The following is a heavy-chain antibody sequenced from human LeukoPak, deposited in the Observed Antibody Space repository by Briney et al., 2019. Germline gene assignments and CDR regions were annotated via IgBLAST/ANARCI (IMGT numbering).Heavy chain of an antibody. V-gene: IGHV4-4*07. CDR2: IYTSGST. D-gene: IGHD2-2*01. CDR3: ARAVWYCSSTSCYYYFDY. Sequence: SEILSLTCTVSGGSISSYYWSWIRQPAGKGLEWIGRIYTSGSTNYNPSLKSRVTISVDTSKNQFSLKLSSVTAADTVVYYCARAVWYCSSTSCYYYFDYWGQGTLVTVSS. CDR1: GGSISSYY. J-gene: IGHJ4*02.